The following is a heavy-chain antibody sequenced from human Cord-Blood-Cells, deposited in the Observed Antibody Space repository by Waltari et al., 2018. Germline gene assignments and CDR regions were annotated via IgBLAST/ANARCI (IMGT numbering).Heavy chain of an antibody. CDR2: INPNRGGT. V-gene: IGHV1-2*04. Sequence: QVQLVQSGAEVKKPGASVKVSCKASGYTFTGYYMHWGRHAPGQGLEWMGWINPNRGGTNYARKFQGWVTMTRDTSISTAYMELSRLRSDDTAVYYCARGGGYYYDSSGYYDAFDIWGQGTMVTVSS. CDR3: ARGGGYYYDSSGYYDAFDI. J-gene: IGHJ3*02. CDR1: GYTFTGYY. D-gene: IGHD3-22*01.